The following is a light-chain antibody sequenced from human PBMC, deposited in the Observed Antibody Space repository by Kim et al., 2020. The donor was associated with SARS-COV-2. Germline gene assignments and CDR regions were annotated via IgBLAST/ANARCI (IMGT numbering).Light chain of an antibody. J-gene: IGKJ2*01. CDR1: QSVSGSY. V-gene: IGKV3-20*01. Sequence: EIVLTQSPGTLSLSPGERATLSCRASQSVSGSYLAWYQQKPGQAPRLLIYGASSGATGIPDRFSGSGSGTDFTLTITRLEPEDFAVYYSQQYGSSPYIFGQGTKLEIK. CDR3: QQYGSSPYI. CDR2: GAS.